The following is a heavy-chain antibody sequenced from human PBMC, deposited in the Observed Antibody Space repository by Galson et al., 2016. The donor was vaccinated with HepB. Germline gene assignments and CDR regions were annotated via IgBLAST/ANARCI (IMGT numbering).Heavy chain of an antibody. CDR1: GFTFSTYV. D-gene: IGHD3-16*01. Sequence: SLRLSCAVSGFTFSTYVMTWVRQAPGKGLEWVAALSDGGERTDYADSVKGRFTISRDNSKNTVYLQMHSLRVDDTAVYYCTRRTGGSPDYWGQGTLVTVSS. J-gene: IGHJ4*02. CDR2: LSDGGERT. V-gene: IGHV3-23*01. CDR3: TRRTGGSPDY.